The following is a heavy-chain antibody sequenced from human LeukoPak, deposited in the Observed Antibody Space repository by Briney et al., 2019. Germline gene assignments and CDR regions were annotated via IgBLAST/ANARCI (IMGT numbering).Heavy chain of an antibody. D-gene: IGHD3-3*01. CDR2: IKQDGSEK. J-gene: IGHJ4*02. CDR3: ARVTYYDFWSGYYHY. CDR1: GFTFSSYW. V-gene: IGHV3-7*01. Sequence: GGSLRLSCAASGFTFSSYWMSWVRQAPGKGLEWVANIKQDGSEKYYVDSVKGRFTISRDNAKDSLYLQMNSLRAEDTAVYYCARVTYYDFWSGYYHYWGQGTLVTVSS.